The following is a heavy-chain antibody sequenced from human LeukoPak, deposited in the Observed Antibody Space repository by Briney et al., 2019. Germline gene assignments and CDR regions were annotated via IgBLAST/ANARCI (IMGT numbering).Heavy chain of an antibody. Sequence: SETLSLTCTVSGGSISSSSYYWGWIRQPPGKGLEWIGSNYYSGSTYYNPSLKSRVTISVDKSKNKFSLKLSSVTAADTAVYYCARRGCSGGSCYRGVFDYWGQGTLVTVSS. J-gene: IGHJ4*02. CDR2: NYYSGST. CDR1: GGSISSSSYY. D-gene: IGHD2-15*01. CDR3: ARRGCSGGSCYRGVFDY. V-gene: IGHV4-39*01.